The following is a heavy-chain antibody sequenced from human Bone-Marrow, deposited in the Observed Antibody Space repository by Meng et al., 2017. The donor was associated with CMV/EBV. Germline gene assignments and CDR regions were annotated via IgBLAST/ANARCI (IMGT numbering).Heavy chain of an antibody. V-gene: IGHV1-2*02. J-gene: IGHJ4*02. Sequence: ASVKVSCKASGYTFTGYYMHWVRQAPGQGLEWMGWINPNSGGTNYAQKVQGRVTMTRDTSISTAYMELSRLRSDDTAVYYCAREGAYCGGDCYQGLEYWGQGTLVTVSS. CDR3: AREGAYCGGDCYQGLEY. D-gene: IGHD2-21*01. CDR1: GYTFTGYY. CDR2: INPNSGGT.